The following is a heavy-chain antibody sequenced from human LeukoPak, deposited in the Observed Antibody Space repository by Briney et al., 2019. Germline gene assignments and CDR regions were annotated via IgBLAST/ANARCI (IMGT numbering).Heavy chain of an antibody. J-gene: IGHJ5*02. CDR3: ARDGGSGLFDP. Sequence: GGSLRLPCAASGFIFNNYWMSWVRQAPGKGLEWVANIKQDGSEKYYVDSVKGRFTISRDNAKNSLYLQMNSLRAEDTAVYYCARDGGSGLFDPWGQGTLVTVSS. V-gene: IGHV3-7*03. CDR2: IKQDGSEK. CDR1: GFIFNNYW. D-gene: IGHD3-3*01.